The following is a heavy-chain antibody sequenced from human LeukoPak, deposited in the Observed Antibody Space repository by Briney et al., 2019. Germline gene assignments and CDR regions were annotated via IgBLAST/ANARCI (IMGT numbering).Heavy chain of an antibody. D-gene: IGHD2-21*02. CDR3: TRDRTAKGFDY. CDR2: IRSKAYGGTT. J-gene: IGHJ4*02. CDR1: GFTFGDYA. V-gene: IGHV3-49*04. Sequence: GGSLRLSCTASGFTFGDYAMSWVRQAPGKGLEWVGFIRSKAYGGTTEYAASAKGRFTISRDDSKSIAYLQMNSLKTEDTAVYYCTRDRTAKGFDYWGQGTLVTVSS.